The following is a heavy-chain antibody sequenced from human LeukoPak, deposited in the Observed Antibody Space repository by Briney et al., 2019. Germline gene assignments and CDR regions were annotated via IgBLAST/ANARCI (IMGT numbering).Heavy chain of an antibody. D-gene: IGHD4-23*01. J-gene: IGHJ3*02. Sequence: PGGSLRLSCAASGFTFSSYAMSWVRQAPGKGLQWVSAISGSGGSTYYADSVKGRFTISRDNSKNTLYLQMNSLRAEDTAVYYCARDPTVVTRAFDIWGQGTMVTVSS. CDR2: ISGSGGST. CDR3: ARDPTVVTRAFDI. CDR1: GFTFSSYA. V-gene: IGHV3-23*01.